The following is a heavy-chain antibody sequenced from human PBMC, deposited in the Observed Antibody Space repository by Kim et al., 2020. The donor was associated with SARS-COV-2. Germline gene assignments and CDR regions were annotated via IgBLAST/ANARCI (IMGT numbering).Heavy chain of an antibody. CDR2: ISYDGSNK. D-gene: IGHD2-2*01. CDR1: GFTFSSYG. CDR3: VGRAYCSSTSCHGDFDL. J-gene: IGHJ2*01. V-gene: IGHV3-30*03. Sequence: GGSLRLSCAASGFTFSSYGMHWVRQAPGKGLEWVAVISYDGSNKYYADSVKGRFTISRDNSKNTLYLQMNSLRAEDTAVYYCVGRAYCSSTSCHGDFDLWGRGTLVTVSS.